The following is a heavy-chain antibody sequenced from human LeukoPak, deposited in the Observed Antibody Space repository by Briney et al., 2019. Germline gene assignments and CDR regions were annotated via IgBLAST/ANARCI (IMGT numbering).Heavy chain of an antibody. CDR1: GFTFSNYW. V-gene: IGHV3-7*03. CDR2: IKHDGSEM. J-gene: IGHJ4*02. D-gene: IGHD3-10*01. Sequence: GGSLRLSCAASGFTFSNYWMSWVRQAPGKGLEWVANIKHDGSEMYYVDSVKGRFTISRDNAKSSLYLQMNSLRAEDTAVYYCARVSVWYYYGSGSSYFDIWGQGTLVTVSS. CDR3: ARVSVWYYYGSGSSYFDI.